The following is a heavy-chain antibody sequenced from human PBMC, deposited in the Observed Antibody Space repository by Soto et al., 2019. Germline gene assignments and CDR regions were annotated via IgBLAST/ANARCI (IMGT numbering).Heavy chain of an antibody. J-gene: IGHJ4*02. CDR2: IYYSGTT. Sequence: ETLSLTCAVSGYSISSSNFLGWIRQPPGKGLEWIGYIYYSGTTYYNPSLKSRVTMSVDTSKNQFSLKLTSVTAVDTAVYYCARREIQGPIDYWGQGTLVTVSS. D-gene: IGHD1-26*01. V-gene: IGHV4-28*01. CDR3: ARREIQGPIDY. CDR1: GYSISSSNF.